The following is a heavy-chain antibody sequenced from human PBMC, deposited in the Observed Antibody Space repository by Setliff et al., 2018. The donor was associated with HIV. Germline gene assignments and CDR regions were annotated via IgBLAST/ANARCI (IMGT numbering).Heavy chain of an antibody. CDR3: ARGVVDVGVVAATGVFDS. V-gene: IGHV4-4*08. CDR1: GGSISTNY. J-gene: IGHJ4*02. Sequence: PSETMSLTCTVAGGSISTNYWSWIRLPPGKGLEWIGHIYSMGSTNYNTSFKSRITISRNNPKNMLYLQINTMRAEDTATYYCARGVVDVGVVAATGVFDSWGQGTLVTVSS. D-gene: IGHD2-15*01. CDR2: IYSMGST.